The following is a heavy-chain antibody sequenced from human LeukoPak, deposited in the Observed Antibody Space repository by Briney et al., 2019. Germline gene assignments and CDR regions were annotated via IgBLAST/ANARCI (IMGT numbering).Heavy chain of an antibody. CDR2: INPNSDGT. Sequence: ASVKVSCKASGYTFTGYYMHWVRQAPGQGLEWMGWINPNSDGTIYAQKFQGRVTMTRDTSISTVYMELSRLRSDDTAVYYCARGPYDYVWGSYRGNYFDYWGQGTLVTVSS. D-gene: IGHD3-16*02. CDR3: ARGPYDYVWGSYRGNYFDY. V-gene: IGHV1-2*02. J-gene: IGHJ4*02. CDR1: GYTFTGYY.